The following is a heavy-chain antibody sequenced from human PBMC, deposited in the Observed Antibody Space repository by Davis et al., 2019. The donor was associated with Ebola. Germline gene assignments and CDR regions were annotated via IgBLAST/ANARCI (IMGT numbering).Heavy chain of an antibody. CDR1: GFTFTRYS. CDR3: ARRNWFDP. V-gene: IGHV3-48*01. CDR2: ISSSSSTI. Sequence: GESLKISCAASGFTFTRYSMNWVRQAPGKGLEWVSYISSSSSTIYYADSVKGRFTISRDNAKNSLYLQMNSLRAEDTAVYYCARRNWFDPWGQGTLVTVSS. J-gene: IGHJ5*02.